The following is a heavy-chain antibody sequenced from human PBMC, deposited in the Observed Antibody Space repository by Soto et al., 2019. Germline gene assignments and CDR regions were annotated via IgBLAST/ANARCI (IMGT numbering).Heavy chain of an antibody. D-gene: IGHD3-22*01. V-gene: IGHV3-33*01. J-gene: IGHJ6*02. Sequence: GGSLRLSCAASGFTFSSYGMHWVRQAPGKGLEWVAVIWYDGSNKYYADSVKGRFTISRDNSKNTLYLQMNSLRAEDTAVYYCARGIHYYDSSGYSFYYYYYYGMDVWGQGTTVTVSS. CDR2: IWYDGSNK. CDR1: GFTFSSYG. CDR3: ARGIHYYDSSGYSFYYYYYYGMDV.